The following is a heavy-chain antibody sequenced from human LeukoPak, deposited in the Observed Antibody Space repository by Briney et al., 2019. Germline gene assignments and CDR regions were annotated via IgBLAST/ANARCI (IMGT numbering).Heavy chain of an antibody. CDR1: GFTFSSYT. CDR2: ITTSDGNT. CDR3: AYMRGLYYGIDY. D-gene: IGHD3-10*01. V-gene: IGHV3-23*01. J-gene: IGHJ4*02. Sequence: GGSLRLSCAASGFTFSSYTMSWVRQAPGKGLEWDSTITTSDGNTYYADSVKGRFTISRDNSKNTLYLQMNSLRAEDTAVYYCAYMRGLYYGIDYWGQGTLVTVSS.